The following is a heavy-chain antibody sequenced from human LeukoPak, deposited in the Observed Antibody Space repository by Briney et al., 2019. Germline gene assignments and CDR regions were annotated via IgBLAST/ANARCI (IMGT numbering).Heavy chain of an antibody. CDR3: ARGANYDSSGYHYYYYGMDV. J-gene: IGHJ6*02. CDR1: GYTFTGYA. Sequence: ASVTVSCKASGYTFTGYAMNWVRQAPGHGLERMGWIDTNTGNPTYAQGFTGRFVFSLDTSVSTAYLQISSLEAEDTAVYYCARGANYDSSGYHYYYYGMDVWGQGTTVTVSS. CDR2: IDTNTGNP. D-gene: IGHD3-22*01. V-gene: IGHV7-4-1*02.